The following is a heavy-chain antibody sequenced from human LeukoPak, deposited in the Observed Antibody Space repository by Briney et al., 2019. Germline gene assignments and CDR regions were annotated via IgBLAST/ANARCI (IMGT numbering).Heavy chain of an antibody. D-gene: IGHD3-10*01. Sequence: ASVNVSCKVSGYTLTELSMHWVRQAPGQGLEWMGWINPNSGGTNYAQKLQGRVTMTRDTSISTAYMELSRLRSDDTAVYYCARAVVVARGLMAYFDYWGQGTLVTVSS. CDR2: INPNSGGT. CDR3: ARAVVVARGLMAYFDY. CDR1: GYTLTELS. V-gene: IGHV1-2*02. J-gene: IGHJ4*02.